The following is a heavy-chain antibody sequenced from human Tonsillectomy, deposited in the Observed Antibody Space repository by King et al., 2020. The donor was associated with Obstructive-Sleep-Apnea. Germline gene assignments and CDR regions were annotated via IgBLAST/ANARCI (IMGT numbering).Heavy chain of an antibody. D-gene: IGHD6-6*01. CDR3: ANMGTQQLVLGDY. J-gene: IGHJ4*02. Sequence: QLVQSGGGLVQPGGSLRLSCAASGFTFSSSWMSWVRQAPGKGLEWVANIKQDGNEKYYVDSVKGRFTIYRDNAKNSLYLQMNSLRAEDTAVYYCANMGTQQLVLGDYWGQGTLVTVSS. CDR1: GFTFSSSW. CDR2: IKQDGNEK. V-gene: IGHV3-7*03.